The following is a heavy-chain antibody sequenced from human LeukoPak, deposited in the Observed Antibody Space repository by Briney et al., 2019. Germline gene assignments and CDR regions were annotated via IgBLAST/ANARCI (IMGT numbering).Heavy chain of an antibody. V-gene: IGHV3-23*01. CDR1: GFTFSSYA. Sequence: PGGSLRLSCAASGFTFSSYAMSWVRQAPGKGLEWVSAISGSGGSTYYADSVKGRFTISRDNSKNTLYLQMNSLRAEDTAVYYCAKGGACYYDSSAYYRDWGQGTLVTVSS. D-gene: IGHD3-22*01. CDR2: ISGSGGST. J-gene: IGHJ4*02. CDR3: AKGGACYYDSSAYYRD.